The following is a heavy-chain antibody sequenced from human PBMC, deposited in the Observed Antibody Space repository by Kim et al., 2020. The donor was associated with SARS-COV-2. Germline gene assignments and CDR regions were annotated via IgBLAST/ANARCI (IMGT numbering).Heavy chain of an antibody. Sequence: SGDSVKGRFTSSRDSAKNSMYLQLHSLRDEDTAVYFCARGTGKYYYCMDVWGPGPTVTVSS. D-gene: IGHD1-1*01. J-gene: IGHJ6*02. CDR3: ARGTGKYYYCMDV. V-gene: IGHV3-11*04.